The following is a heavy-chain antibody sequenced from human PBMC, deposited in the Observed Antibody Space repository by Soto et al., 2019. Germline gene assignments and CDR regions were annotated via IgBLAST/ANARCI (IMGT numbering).Heavy chain of an antibody. V-gene: IGHV4-31*03. Sequence: PSETLSLTCTVSGGSISSGGYYWSWIRQHPGKGLEWIGYIYYSGSTYYNPSLKSRDTISVDTSKNQFSLKLSSVTAADTAVYYCARGPPEYYYDSSGYYSYWGQGTLVTVSS. CDR3: ARGPPEYYYDSSGYYSY. CDR1: GGSISSGGYY. J-gene: IGHJ4*02. D-gene: IGHD3-22*01. CDR2: IYYSGST.